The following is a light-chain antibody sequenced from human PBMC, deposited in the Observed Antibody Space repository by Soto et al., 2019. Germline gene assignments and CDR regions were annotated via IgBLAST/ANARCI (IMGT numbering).Light chain of an antibody. V-gene: IGLV1-44*01. CDR3: ATWDDSLNSWV. Sequence: QPVLTQPPSASGTPGQRVTISCSGSRSNIGNNPVNWYQQLPGMAPKLLIHSNNQGPSGVPYRFSGSSSGTSASLVISGLQSEDEATYYCATWDDSLNSWVFGGGTKLTVL. J-gene: IGLJ3*02. CDR1: RSNIGNNP. CDR2: SNN.